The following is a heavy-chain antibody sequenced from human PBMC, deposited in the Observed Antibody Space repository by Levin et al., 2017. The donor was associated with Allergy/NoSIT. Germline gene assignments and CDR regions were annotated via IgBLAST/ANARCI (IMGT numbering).Heavy chain of an antibody. CDR2: VSDGGDYT. J-gene: IGHJ4*02. V-gene: IGHV3-23*01. CDR3: AKDDGTAYYSFDS. CDR1: GFTFSSYS. Sequence: PGGSLRLSCAASGFTFSSYSMNWVRQAPGKGLEWVSSVSDGGDYTFYADSVKGRFTISRDNSKNTLYLQMNSLRAEDTALYYCAKDDGTAYYSFDSWGQGTLVTVSS. D-gene: IGHD1-26*01.